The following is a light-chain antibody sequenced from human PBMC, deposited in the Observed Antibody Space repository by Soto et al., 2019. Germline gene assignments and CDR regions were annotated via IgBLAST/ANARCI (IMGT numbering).Light chain of an antibody. CDR2: EGS. J-gene: IGLJ2*01. CDR3: CPYAGSSTLV. CDR1: SSDVGSYKF. Sequence: QSVLTQPASVSGSPGQSITISCTGTSSDVGSYKFVSWYQQHPGKAPKLMIYEGSKRPSGVSNRFSGSKSGNTASLTISGLQAEDEADYYCCPYAGSSTLVFGGGTKLTVL. V-gene: IGLV2-23*01.